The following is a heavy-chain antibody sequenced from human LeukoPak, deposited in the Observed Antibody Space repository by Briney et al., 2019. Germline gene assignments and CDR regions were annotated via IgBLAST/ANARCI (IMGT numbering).Heavy chain of an antibody. CDR2: INQDGSEI. CDR3: ARADSNGHNWFGP. Sequence: GGSLRLSCAASGFVFSSYLMTWVRQAPGKGLEWVANINQDGSEIYYVDSVKGRFTISRDNAKNSLYLQMNSLRAEDTTVYYCARADSNGHNWFGPWGQGTLVTVSS. J-gene: IGHJ5*02. D-gene: IGHD6-19*01. V-gene: IGHV3-7*04. CDR1: GFVFSSYL.